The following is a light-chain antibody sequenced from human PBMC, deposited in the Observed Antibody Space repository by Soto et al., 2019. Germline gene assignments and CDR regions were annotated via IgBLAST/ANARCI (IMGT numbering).Light chain of an antibody. V-gene: IGKV4-1*01. CDR3: QQYYTTPPIT. CDR2: WAS. CDR1: QSVLYSSNDKNY. J-gene: IGKJ4*01. Sequence: DIVMTQSPDSLAVSLGERATINCKSSQSVLYSSNDKNYLAWYQQKPGQPPKLLIYWASTRESGVPDRFSGSGSGTEFTLTISSLQAEDGAVYYCQQYYTTPPITFGGGTKVEIK.